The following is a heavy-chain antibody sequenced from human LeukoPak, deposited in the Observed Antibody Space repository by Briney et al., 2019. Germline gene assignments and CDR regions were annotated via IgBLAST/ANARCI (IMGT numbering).Heavy chain of an antibody. CDR2: ISGSAITT. D-gene: IGHD1-7*01. CDR1: GFTFSNYA. V-gene: IGHV3-23*01. Sequence: GGSLRLSCTTSGFTFSNYAMSWVRQAPGKGLEWVSSISGSAITTYYADSVKGRFAISRDNSKNTLYLQMTSLRAEDTAVYYCAKDQRFGNLDDYRGQGTLVTVSS. J-gene: IGHJ4*01. CDR3: AKDQRFGNLDDY.